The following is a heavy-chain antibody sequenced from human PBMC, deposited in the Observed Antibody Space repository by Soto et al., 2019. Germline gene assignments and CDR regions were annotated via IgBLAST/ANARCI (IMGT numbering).Heavy chain of an antibody. J-gene: IGHJ6*03. D-gene: IGHD3-3*01. CDR3: ARVKANESITIFGVVIIPVFYMDV. Sequence: ASVKLSWKASGNTFTSYDINWVRQATGQRLEWMGWMNPNSGNTGYAQKFQGRVNMTRNTSISTAYMELSSLRSEDTAVYYCARVKANESITIFGVVIIPVFYMDVWGKGTTVTVSS. CDR2: MNPNSGNT. CDR1: GNTFTSYD. V-gene: IGHV1-8*01.